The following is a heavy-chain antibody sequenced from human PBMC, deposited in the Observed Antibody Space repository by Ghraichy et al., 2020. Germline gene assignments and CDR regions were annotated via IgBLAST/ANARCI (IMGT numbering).Heavy chain of an antibody. Sequence: SETLSLTCTVSGVSISTNYWSWIREPPGKGLEWIGYIYDSGSTNYNPSLKNRVTISVDTSKNQVSLKLSSVTAADTAVYYCARDRPGDGGSDYWGQGTLVTVSS. CDR2: IYDSGST. CDR1: GVSISTNY. J-gene: IGHJ4*02. CDR3: ARDRPGDGGSDY. D-gene: IGHD7-27*01. V-gene: IGHV4-59*01.